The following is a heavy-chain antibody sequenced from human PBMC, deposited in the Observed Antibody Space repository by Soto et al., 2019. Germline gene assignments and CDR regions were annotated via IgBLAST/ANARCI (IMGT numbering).Heavy chain of an antibody. CDR1: SGSISSSNW. CDR2: IYHSGST. J-gene: IGHJ5*02. V-gene: IGHV4-4*02. Sequence: SETLSLTCAVSSGSISSSNWWSWVRQPPGKGLEWIGEIYHSGSTNYNPSLKSRVTISVDKSKNQFSLKLSSVTAADTAVYYCARAGATVTTEPTQYNWFDPWGQGTLVTVSS. CDR3: ARAGATVTTEPTQYNWFDP. D-gene: IGHD4-17*01.